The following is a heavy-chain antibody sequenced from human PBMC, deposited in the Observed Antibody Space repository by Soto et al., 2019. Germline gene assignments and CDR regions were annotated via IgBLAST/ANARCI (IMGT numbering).Heavy chain of an antibody. V-gene: IGHV3-23*01. CDR3: AKVGGSYYVRIYWYFDL. D-gene: IGHD1-26*01. J-gene: IGHJ2*01. CDR1: GFTFSSYA. CDR2: ISGSGGST. Sequence: EVQLLESGGGLVQPGGSLRLSCAASGFTFSSYAMSWVRQAPGKGLEWVSAISGSGGSTYYADSVKGRFTISRDNSKNTLYLQMNSLRAEDTAVYYCAKVGGSYYVRIYWYFDLWGRGTLVTVSS.